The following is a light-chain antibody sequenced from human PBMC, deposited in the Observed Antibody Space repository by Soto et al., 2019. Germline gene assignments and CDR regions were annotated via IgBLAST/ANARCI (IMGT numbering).Light chain of an antibody. V-gene: IGLV1-40*01. J-gene: IGLJ1*01. Sequence: QSFLWHPDSVSETPAHKVTISCTGSSSNLWPFYTLHWYQQLPGTSPKLLLYGNSNRPSGFPDRFSGSKSVTSASLAITGLQGEVEDPNQCQPNNANRXSYVIGRGTKVX. CDR2: GNS. CDR1: SSNLWPFYT. CDR3: QPNNANRXSYV.